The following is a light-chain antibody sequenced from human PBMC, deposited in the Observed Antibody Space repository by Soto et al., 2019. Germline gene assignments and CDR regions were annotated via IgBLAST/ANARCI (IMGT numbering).Light chain of an antibody. V-gene: IGKV1-5*03. CDR2: KAS. J-gene: IGKJ1*01. CDR1: QSINSW. Sequence: DIQMTQSPSTLSASVGDRVTITCRASQSINSWLAWYQQKPGKAPKVLIYKASSLESGVPSRFRGSGSGTEFTLTISSLQPDDFPIYYCQQYNSYSETFGQGIKVDIK. CDR3: QQYNSYSET.